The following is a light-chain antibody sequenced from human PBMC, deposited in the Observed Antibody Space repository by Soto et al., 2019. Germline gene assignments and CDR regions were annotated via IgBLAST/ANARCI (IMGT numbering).Light chain of an antibody. V-gene: IGLV3-21*02. CDR1: NIGSKS. CDR3: QVWDRSSDQPYVV. J-gene: IGLJ2*01. Sequence: SYELTQPPSVSVAPGQTARITCGGNNIGSKSVHWYQQKPGQAPVLVVYDDSDRPSGIPERFSGSNSGNTATLTISRVEAGDEADYYCQVWDRSSDQPYVVFGGGTKLTVL. CDR2: DDS.